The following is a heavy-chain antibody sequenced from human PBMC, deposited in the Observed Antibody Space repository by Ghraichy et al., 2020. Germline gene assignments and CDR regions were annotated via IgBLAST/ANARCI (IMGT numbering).Heavy chain of an antibody. V-gene: IGHV4-59*01. Sequence: SETLSLTSTVSGGSISGFRWSWIRQPPGKGLDWIGYISHTGFTNYSPSLKSRLTMSLDTSKLQFSLRLTSVTAADTAVYFCARHRSAGDVSDNRGYYHDYWGQGTLVTVSS. CDR2: ISHTGFT. D-gene: IGHD3-22*01. CDR3: ARHRSAGDVSDNRGYYHDY. J-gene: IGHJ4*02. CDR1: GGSISGFR.